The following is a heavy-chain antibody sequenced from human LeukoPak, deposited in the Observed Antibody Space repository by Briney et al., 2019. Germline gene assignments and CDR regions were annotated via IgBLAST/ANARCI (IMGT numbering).Heavy chain of an antibody. J-gene: IGHJ2*01. CDR3: ARGGRSSSRHWYFDL. V-gene: IGHV4-34*01. CDR2: INHSGST. Sequence: PSETLSLTCAVYGGSFSGYYWSWIRQPPGKGLKWIGEINHSGSTNYNPSLKSRVTISVDTSKNQFSLKLSSVTAADTAVYYCARGGRSSSRHWYFDLWGRGTLVTVSS. D-gene: IGHD6-6*01. CDR1: GGSFSGYY.